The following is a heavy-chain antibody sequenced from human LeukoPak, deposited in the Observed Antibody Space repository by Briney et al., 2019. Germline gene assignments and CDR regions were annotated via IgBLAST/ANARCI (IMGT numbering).Heavy chain of an antibody. CDR3: ARDGGSYLQPTDY. J-gene: IGHJ4*02. D-gene: IGHD1-26*01. V-gene: IGHV3-7*03. CDR1: GFTFSSFW. CDR2: TRQDGSVQ. Sequence: GGSLRLSCVASGFTFSSFWMSWVRQTPGKGLEWVANTRQDGSVQNYVDSVKGRFTISRDNAKNSVYLQMNSLRAEDTAVYHCARDGGSYLQPTDYWGQGTLVTVSS.